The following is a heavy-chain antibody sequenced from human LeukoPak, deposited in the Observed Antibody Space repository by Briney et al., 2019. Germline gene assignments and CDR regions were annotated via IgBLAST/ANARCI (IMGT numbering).Heavy chain of an antibody. Sequence: PGGSLRLSCAASGFTFSSYAMSRVRQAPGKGLEWVSTISGSSGSTYYADSVKGRFTISRDNSKNTLYLQMNSLRAEDTAVYYCAKEPPYCGGDCPLNYWGQGTLVTVSS. J-gene: IGHJ4*02. V-gene: IGHV3-23*01. D-gene: IGHD2-21*02. CDR1: GFTFSSYA. CDR3: AKEPPYCGGDCPLNY. CDR2: ISGSSGST.